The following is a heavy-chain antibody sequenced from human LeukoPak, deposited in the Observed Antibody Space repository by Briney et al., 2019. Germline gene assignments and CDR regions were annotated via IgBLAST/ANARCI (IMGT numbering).Heavy chain of an antibody. Sequence: SETLSLTCTVSGGSISSGGYYWSWIRQPPGKGLEWIGYIYHSGSTYYNPSLKSRVTISVDRSKNQFSLKLSSVTAADTAVYYCARDPVEYYYDTRPGMDVWGQGTTVTVSS. CDR3: ARDPVEYYYDTRPGMDV. D-gene: IGHD3-22*01. V-gene: IGHV4-30-2*01. J-gene: IGHJ6*02. CDR2: IYHSGST. CDR1: GGSISSGGYY.